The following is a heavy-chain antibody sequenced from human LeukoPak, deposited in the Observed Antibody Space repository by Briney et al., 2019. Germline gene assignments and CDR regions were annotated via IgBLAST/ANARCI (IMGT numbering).Heavy chain of an antibody. Sequence: SETLSLTCTVSGGSISSYSWSWFRQPPGKGLEWIGYIDHSGSTYYNPSLKSRVTISVDRSKNQFSLKLSSVTAADTAVYYCARAPPALRAFDYWGQGTLVTVSS. V-gene: IGHV4-30-2*01. CDR2: IDHSGST. CDR1: GGSISSYS. J-gene: IGHJ4*02. CDR3: ARAPPALRAFDY.